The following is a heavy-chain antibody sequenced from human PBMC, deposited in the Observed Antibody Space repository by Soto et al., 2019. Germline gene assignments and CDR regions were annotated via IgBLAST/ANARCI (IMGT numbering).Heavy chain of an antibody. Sequence: ASVKVSCKASGYTFTGYYMHWVRQAPGEGLEWMGWINPNSGGTNYAQKFQGRVTMTRDTSISTAYMELSRLRSDDTAVYYCAREVVVVVAAPYYYGMDVWGQGTTVTVSS. CDR2: INPNSGGT. V-gene: IGHV1-2*02. D-gene: IGHD2-15*01. CDR1: GYTFTGYY. CDR3: AREVVVVVAAPYYYGMDV. J-gene: IGHJ6*02.